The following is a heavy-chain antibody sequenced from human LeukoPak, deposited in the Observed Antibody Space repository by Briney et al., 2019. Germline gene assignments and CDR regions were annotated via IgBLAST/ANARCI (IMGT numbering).Heavy chain of an antibody. Sequence: ASVTVSCKASGYTFTGYYMHWVRQAPGQGPEWMGWINPNSGGTNYAQKFQGRVTMTRDTSISTAYMELSRLTSDDTAVYYCLSGYHYYFDYWGQGTLVTVSS. V-gene: IGHV1-2*02. CDR1: GYTFTGYY. CDR3: LSGYHYYFDY. D-gene: IGHD3-22*01. CDR2: INPNSGGT. J-gene: IGHJ4*02.